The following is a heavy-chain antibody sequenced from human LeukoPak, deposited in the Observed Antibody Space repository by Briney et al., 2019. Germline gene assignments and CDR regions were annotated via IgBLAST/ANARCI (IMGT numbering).Heavy chain of an antibody. Sequence: SQTLSLTCTVSGGSISSGDYYWSWIRQPPGKGLEWIGYIYYSGSTYYNPSLKSRVTISVDTSKNQFSLKLSSVTAADTAVYYCARVGGESLHILNYYMDVWGKGTTVTVSS. CDR3: ARVGGESLHILNYYMDV. D-gene: IGHD2-21*01. CDR1: GGSISSGDYY. CDR2: IYYSGST. J-gene: IGHJ6*03. V-gene: IGHV4-30-4*08.